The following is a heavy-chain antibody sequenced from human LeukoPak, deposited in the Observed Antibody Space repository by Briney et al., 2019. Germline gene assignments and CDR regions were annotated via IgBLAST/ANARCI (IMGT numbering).Heavy chain of an antibody. CDR1: GGSISSGGYY. D-gene: IGHD5-24*01. J-gene: IGHJ4*02. Sequence: SETLSLTCTVSGGSISSGGYYWSWLRQHPGKGLEWIGYIYYSGSTYYNPSPKSRVTISVDTSKNQFSLKLSSVTAADTAVYYCARVDGYNGDYFDYWGQGTLVTVSS. CDR3: ARVDGYNGDYFDY. CDR2: IYYSGST. V-gene: IGHV4-31*03.